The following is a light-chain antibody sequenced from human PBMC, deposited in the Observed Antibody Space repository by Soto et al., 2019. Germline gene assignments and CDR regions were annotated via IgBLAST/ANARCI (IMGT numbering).Light chain of an antibody. CDR2: AAS. V-gene: IGKV1-6*01. J-gene: IGKJ2*01. CDR3: LQDYRYPRT. Sequence: AIQMTQSPSSLSASVGDRVTITCRASQGIRNDLGWYQQKPGTAPKLLIYAASNLQSGVPSRFSASGSGTDFTLTISTLQHEDFATYYCLQDYRYPRTFGQGTKLEMK. CDR1: QGIRND.